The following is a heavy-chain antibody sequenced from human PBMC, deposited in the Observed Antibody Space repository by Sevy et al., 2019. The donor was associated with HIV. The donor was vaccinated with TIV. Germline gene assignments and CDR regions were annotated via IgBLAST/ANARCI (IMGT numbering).Heavy chain of an antibody. J-gene: IGHJ6*02. CDR2: ISSSSSYI. D-gene: IGHD6-13*01. CDR3: ARDLGRIAAAGPTKPGYGMDV. Sequence: GGSLGLSCAASGFTFSSYSMNWVRQAPGKGLEWVSSISSSSSYIYYADSVKGRFTISRDNDKNSLYLQMNSLRAEDTAVYYCARDLGRIAAAGPTKPGYGMDVWGQGTTVTVSS. V-gene: IGHV3-21*01. CDR1: GFTFSSYS.